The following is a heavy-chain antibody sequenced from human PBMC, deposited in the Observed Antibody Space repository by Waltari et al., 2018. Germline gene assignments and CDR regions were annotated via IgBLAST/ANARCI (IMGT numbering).Heavy chain of an antibody. CDR3: ARVLLGCSYTSCYLDN. Sequence: QVQLQESGPGLVKPSGTLSLTCAVSGDSISRSDWWNWVRQSTGKGLEWIGEISHYGTTKYNPSLKSRVTISLDTSKNHFSLNLSSVTAADTAVYYCARVLLGCSYTSCYLDNWGPGTLVTVSP. J-gene: IGHJ4*02. CDR1: GDSISRSDW. D-gene: IGHD2-2*01. CDR2: ISHYGTT. V-gene: IGHV4-4*02.